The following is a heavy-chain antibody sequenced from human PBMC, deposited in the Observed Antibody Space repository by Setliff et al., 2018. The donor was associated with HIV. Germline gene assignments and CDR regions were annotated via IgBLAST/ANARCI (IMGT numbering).Heavy chain of an antibody. V-gene: IGHV3-23*01. Sequence: GGSLRLSCAASGFTFYSSAMSWVRQSPGQGLEWISSIPASGESTYYSDSVKGRFTISRDNAKNSLYLQMNSLGAEDTAVYYCARGRRVSSNYYYYYYMDVWGKGTTVTVSS. CDR2: IPASGEST. J-gene: IGHJ6*03. CDR1: GFTFYSSA. CDR3: ARGRRVSSNYYYYYYMDV. D-gene: IGHD2-2*01.